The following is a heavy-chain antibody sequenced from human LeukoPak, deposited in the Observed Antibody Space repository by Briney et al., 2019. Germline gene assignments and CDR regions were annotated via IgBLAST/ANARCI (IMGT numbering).Heavy chain of an antibody. J-gene: IGHJ6*03. CDR3: ASHDYYYYYMDV. CDR2: VYYSGST. CDR1: GGSISSYY. V-gene: IGHV4-59*01. Sequence: SETLSLTCTVSGGSISSYYWSWIRQPPGKGLEWIGYVYYSGSTNYNPSLKSRVTISVDTSKNQFSLKLSSVTAAYTAVYYCASHDYYYYYMDVWGKGTTVTVSS.